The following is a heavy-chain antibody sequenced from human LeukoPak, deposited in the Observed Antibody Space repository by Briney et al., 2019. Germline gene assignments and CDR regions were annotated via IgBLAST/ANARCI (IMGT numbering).Heavy chain of an antibody. V-gene: IGHV3-30*02. CDR1: GVTLNTYG. CDR2: IRFDGSNR. Sequence: QSGGPVSHSRLASGVTLNTYGMLWVRQAPGRGLEWVAFIRFDGSNRYYSDSVKVRFTISRDNSKNTLYLQMNSLRAEDTSMYYCTRRGRGDAFDIWGQGTMVTVSS. J-gene: IGHJ3*02. D-gene: IGHD3-16*01. CDR3: TRRGRGDAFDI.